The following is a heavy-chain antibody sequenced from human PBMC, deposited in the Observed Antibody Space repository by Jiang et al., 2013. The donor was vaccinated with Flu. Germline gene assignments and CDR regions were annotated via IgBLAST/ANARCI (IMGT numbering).Heavy chain of an antibody. CDR2: INGGNGNT. V-gene: IGHV1-3*01. D-gene: IGHD6-19*01. CDR1: GYTFTSYS. Sequence: SGAEVKKPGASVKVSCKASGYTFTSYSIHWVRQAPGQRLEWMGWINGGNGNTQYSQKFQGRVTITTDTSARTSYMELSSLRSEDTAVYYCARGPLSIAVAGIWGSWFDP. J-gene: IGHJ5*02. CDR3: ARGPLSIAVAGIWGSWFDP.